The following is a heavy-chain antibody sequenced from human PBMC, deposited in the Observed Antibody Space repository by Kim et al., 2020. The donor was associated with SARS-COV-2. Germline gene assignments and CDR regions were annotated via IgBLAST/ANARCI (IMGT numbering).Heavy chain of an antibody. J-gene: IGHJ6*02. CDR2: IKSKTDGGTT. CDR1: GFTFSNAW. Sequence: GGSLRLSCAASGFTFSNAWMSWVRQAPGKGLEWVGRIKSKTDGGTTDYAAPVKGRFTISRDDSKNTLYLQMNSLKTEDTAVYYCTTASGWYGFWDGMDVWGQGTTVTVSS. D-gene: IGHD6-19*01. V-gene: IGHV3-15*01. CDR3: TTASGWYGFWDGMDV.